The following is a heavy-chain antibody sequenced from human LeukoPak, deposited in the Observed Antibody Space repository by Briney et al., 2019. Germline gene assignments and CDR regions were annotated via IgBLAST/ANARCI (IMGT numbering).Heavy chain of an antibody. CDR1: GFTFNSYG. V-gene: IGHV3-23*01. Sequence: PGGSLRLSCAASGFTFNSYGMSWVRQAPGKGVEWVSAISGSGGSTYYADSVKGRFTISRDNSKNTLYLQMNSPRVEDTAVYYCAKWVAGTSASDYWGQGTLVTVSS. D-gene: IGHD6-13*01. J-gene: IGHJ4*02. CDR2: ISGSGGST. CDR3: AKWVAGTSASDY.